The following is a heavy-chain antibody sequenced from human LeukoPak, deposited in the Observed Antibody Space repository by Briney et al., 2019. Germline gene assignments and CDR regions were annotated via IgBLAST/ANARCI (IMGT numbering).Heavy chain of an antibody. J-gene: IGHJ4*02. V-gene: IGHV3-48*01. Sequence: PGGSLRLSCAASGLTFSSYSMNWVRQAPGKGLEWVSYISSSSSTIYYADSVKGRFTISRDNAKNTFYLQLNSLRAEDKAVYYYSRAGTYMVSMSYIDYGCWGQLAPVS. CDR3: SRAGTYMVSMSYIDYGC. CDR2: ISSSSSTI. D-gene: IGHD4-17*01. CDR1: GLTFSSYS.